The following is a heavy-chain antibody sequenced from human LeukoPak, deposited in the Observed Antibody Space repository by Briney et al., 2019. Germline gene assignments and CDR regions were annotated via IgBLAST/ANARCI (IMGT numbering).Heavy chain of an antibody. D-gene: IGHD5-18*01. CDR1: GFTFSSYE. CDR3: PRWVRPGYSYGHWYFDL. V-gene: IGHV3-48*03. J-gene: IGHJ2*01. Sequence: PGGSLRLSCAASGFTFSSYEMNWVRQAPGKGLEWVSYISSSGSTIYYADSVKGRFTISRDNAKNSLHLQMNSLRAEDTAVYYCPRWVRPGYSYGHWYFDLWGRGTLVTVSP. CDR2: ISSSGSTI.